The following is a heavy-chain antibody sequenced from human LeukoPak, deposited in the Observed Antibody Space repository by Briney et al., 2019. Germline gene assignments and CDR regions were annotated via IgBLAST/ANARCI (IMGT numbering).Heavy chain of an antibody. CDR2: ISSSSSYI. D-gene: IGHD3-22*01. Sequence: GGSLRLSWAASGFTFISYSMTWVRQAPGKGLEWVSSISSSSSYIYYADSVKGRFTISRDNAKNSLYLQMNSLRAEDTAVYYCARDRPGYYDSNWGQGTLVTVSS. CDR3: ARDRPGYYDSN. CDR1: GFTFISYS. J-gene: IGHJ4*02. V-gene: IGHV3-21*01.